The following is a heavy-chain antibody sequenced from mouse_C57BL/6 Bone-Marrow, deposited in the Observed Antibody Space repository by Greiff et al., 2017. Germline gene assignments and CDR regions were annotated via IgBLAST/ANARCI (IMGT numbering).Heavy chain of an antibody. CDR2: IDPENGDT. Sequence: VQLQQSGAELVRPGASVKLSCTASGFNIKDDYMHWVKQRPEQGLEWIGWIDPENGDTESASKFQGKATITADTSSNTAYLQLSSLTSEDTAVYYCTTLVATDYWGQGTTLTVSS. V-gene: IGHV14-4*01. CDR1: GFNIKDDY. J-gene: IGHJ2*01. CDR3: TTLVATDY. D-gene: IGHD1-1*01.